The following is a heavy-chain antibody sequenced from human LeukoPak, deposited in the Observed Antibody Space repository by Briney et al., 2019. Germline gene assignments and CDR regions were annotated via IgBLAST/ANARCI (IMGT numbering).Heavy chain of an antibody. J-gene: IGHJ4*02. CDR2: ISNDGSNK. V-gene: IGHV3-30-3*01. CDR3: ARDKYDSSGPVDY. D-gene: IGHD3-22*01. CDR1: GFTFSSYA. Sequence: GGSLRLSCAASGFTFSSYAMHWVRQAPGKGLEWVAVISNDGSNKYYADSVKGRFTISRDNSKNTLYLQMNSLRAEDTAVYYCARDKYDSSGPVDYWGQGTLVTVSS.